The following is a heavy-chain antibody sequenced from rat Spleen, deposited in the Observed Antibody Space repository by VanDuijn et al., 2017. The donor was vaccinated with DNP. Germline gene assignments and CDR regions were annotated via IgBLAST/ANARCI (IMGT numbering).Heavy chain of an antibody. Sequence: EVQLQESGPGLVKPTQSLSLTCSVTDYSITSSYRWTWIRKFPGNKLEWMGYINSAGSTDYNPSLKSRISITRDTSKNQFFLQVNSVTTEDTATYYCARSGAVAFDYWGQGVMVTVSS. J-gene: IGHJ2*01. CDR3: ARSGAVAFDY. V-gene: IGHV3-3*01. CDR2: INSAGST. D-gene: IGHD1-3*01. CDR1: DYSITSSYR.